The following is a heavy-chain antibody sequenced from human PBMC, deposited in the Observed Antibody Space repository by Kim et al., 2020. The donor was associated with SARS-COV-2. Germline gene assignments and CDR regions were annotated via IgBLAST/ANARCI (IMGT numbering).Heavy chain of an antibody. J-gene: IGHJ3*02. CDR1: GYTFTSYG. V-gene: IGHV1-18*01. CDR2: ISAYNGNT. D-gene: IGHD3-10*01. CDR3: ARGVFTMVRGIEAFDI. Sequence: ASVKVSCKASGYTFTSYGISWVRQAPGQGLEWMGWISAYNGNTNYAQKLQGRVTMTTDTSTSTAYMELRSLRSDDTAVYYCARGVFTMVRGIEAFDIWGQGTMVTVSS.